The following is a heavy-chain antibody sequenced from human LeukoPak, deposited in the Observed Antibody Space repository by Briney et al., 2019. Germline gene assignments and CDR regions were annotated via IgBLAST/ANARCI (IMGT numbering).Heavy chain of an antibody. J-gene: IGHJ4*02. CDR3: ARGSLYSSGWLFDY. CDR2: INWNGVST. CDR1: GFTFENYG. D-gene: IGHD6-19*01. Sequence: GGSLRLSCAASGFTFENYGMSWVRQVPGKGLEWVSGINWNGVSTGYADSAKGRFTLSRDNAKNSLYLQMNSLRAEDTAVYYCARGSLYSSGWLFDYWARGPWSSSPQ. V-gene: IGHV3-20*04.